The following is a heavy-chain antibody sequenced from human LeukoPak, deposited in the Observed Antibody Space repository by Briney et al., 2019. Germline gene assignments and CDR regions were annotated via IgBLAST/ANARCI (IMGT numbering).Heavy chain of an antibody. Sequence: GGSLRLSCAASGFTFTSYGMTWVRQAPGQGLDWVSAISLTADTKFYADSVKGRFTISRDNSKNTVYLQMNSLRAEDTAVYYCAKGGPRDGYYDFDYWGHGTLVTVSS. CDR1: GFTFTSYG. D-gene: IGHD5-24*01. V-gene: IGHV3-23*01. J-gene: IGHJ4*01. CDR3: AKGGPRDGYYDFDY. CDR2: ISLTADTK.